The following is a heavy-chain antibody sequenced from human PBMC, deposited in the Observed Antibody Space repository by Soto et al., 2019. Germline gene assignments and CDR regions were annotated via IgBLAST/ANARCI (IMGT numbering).Heavy chain of an antibody. V-gene: IGHV4-30-4*01. Sequence: QVQLQESGPGLVKPSQTLSLTCTVSGGSLTFGNYYWSWIRQSPGKGLEWLGYMYYGGSTYYNPSLTSRVSISVDASKSQVSLKLSAVTAADSAVYYCARSAIPLYDSYYFDQWGPGTLVTVSS. D-gene: IGHD3-22*01. CDR3: ARSAIPLYDSYYFDQ. CDR2: MYYGGST. CDR1: GGSLTFGNYY. J-gene: IGHJ4*02.